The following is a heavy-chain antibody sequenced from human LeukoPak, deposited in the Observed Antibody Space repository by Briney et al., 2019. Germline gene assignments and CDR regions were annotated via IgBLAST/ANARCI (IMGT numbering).Heavy chain of an antibody. J-gene: IGHJ4*02. V-gene: IGHV3-48*03. D-gene: IGHD5-12*01. Sequence: GGSLRLSCAASGFTFSNFEFNWVRQAPGKGLEWLSSISSSGSNISYGDSVRGRFTFSRENAKNSVFLLMNNLRAEDTAVYYCARGRYSGYDNWGQGTLVTVSS. CDR3: ARGRYSGYDN. CDR1: GFTFSNFE. CDR2: ISSSGSNI.